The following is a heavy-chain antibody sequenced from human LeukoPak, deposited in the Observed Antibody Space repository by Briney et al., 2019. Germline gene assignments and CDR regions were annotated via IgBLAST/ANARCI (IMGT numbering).Heavy chain of an antibody. Sequence: ASVKVSCKASGYTFTSYGISWVRQAPGQGLEWMGWISAYNGNTNYAQKLQGRVTMTTDTSTSTAYMELRSLRSDDTAVYYCARDPWNYYDSSGYAWFDPWGQGTLVTVSS. CDR3: ARDPWNYYDSSGYAWFDP. V-gene: IGHV1-18*01. D-gene: IGHD3-22*01. J-gene: IGHJ5*02. CDR1: GYTFTSYG. CDR2: ISAYNGNT.